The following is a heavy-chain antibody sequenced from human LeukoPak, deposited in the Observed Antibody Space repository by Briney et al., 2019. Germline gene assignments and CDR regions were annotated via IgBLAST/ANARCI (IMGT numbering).Heavy chain of an antibody. CDR2: IRYDGSNK. CDR3: AKERDTAMVTIDY. V-gene: IGHV3-30*02. D-gene: IGHD5-18*01. CDR1: GFTFSSYG. Sequence: PGGSLRLSCAASGFTFSSYGMHWVRQAPGKGLEWLAFIRYDGSNKYYADSVKGRFTISRDNSKNTLYLQMNSLRAEDTAVYYCAKERDTAMVTIDYWGQGTLVTASS. J-gene: IGHJ4*02.